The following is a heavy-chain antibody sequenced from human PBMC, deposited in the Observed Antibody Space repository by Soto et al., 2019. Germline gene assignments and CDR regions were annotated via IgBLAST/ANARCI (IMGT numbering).Heavy chain of an antibody. CDR2: ISGSGGST. J-gene: IGHJ4*02. V-gene: IGHV3-23*01. CDR1: GFTFSSYD. CDR3: AKVGDDYGDLRHRYFYY. Sequence: EVQLLESGGGLVQPGGSLRLSCAASGFTFSSYDMSWVRQAPGKGLEWVSAISGSGGSTYYAESVKGRFTISRDNSKNTLYLQMNSLRAEDTAVYYCAKVGDDYGDLRHRYFYYWGQGTLVTGSS. D-gene: IGHD4-17*01.